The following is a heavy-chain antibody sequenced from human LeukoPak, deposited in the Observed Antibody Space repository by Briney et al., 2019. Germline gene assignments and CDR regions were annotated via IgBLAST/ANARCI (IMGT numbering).Heavy chain of an antibody. J-gene: IGHJ6*03. D-gene: IGHD7-27*01. CDR2: ISGSGGST. CDR3: AKDPTQLTEGYYYYYMDV. CDR1: GFTFSSYA. V-gene: IGHV3-23*01. Sequence: PGGSLRLSCAASGFTFSSYAMNWVRQAPGKGLEWVSAISGSGGSTYYADSVKGRFTISRDNSKNTLYLQMNSLRAEDTAVYYCAKDPTQLTEGYYYYYMDVWGKGTTVTVSS.